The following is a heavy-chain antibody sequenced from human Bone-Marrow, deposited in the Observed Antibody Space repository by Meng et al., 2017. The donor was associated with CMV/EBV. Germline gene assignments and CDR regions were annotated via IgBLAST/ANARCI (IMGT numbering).Heavy chain of an antibody. Sequence: QGQLVQSGAEVKKPGASVNVSCKASGYTFTGYYMHWVRQAPGQGLEWMGWINPNSGGTNYAQKFQGRVTMTRDTSISTAYMELSRLRSDDTAVYYCARGAWYYDSSGYSAFWGQGTLVTVSS. V-gene: IGHV1-2*02. CDR2: INPNSGGT. J-gene: IGHJ4*02. CDR3: ARGAWYYDSSGYSAF. D-gene: IGHD3-22*01. CDR1: GYTFTGYY.